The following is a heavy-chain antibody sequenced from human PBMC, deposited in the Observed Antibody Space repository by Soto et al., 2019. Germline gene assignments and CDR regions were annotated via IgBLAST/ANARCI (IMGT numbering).Heavy chain of an antibody. CDR2: ISKGGSDK. J-gene: IGHJ4*02. Sequence: GGSLRLSCAASGFSFSNYAMQWVRQAPGKGLEWVAVISKGGSDKYYVDSVKGRFTVSRDNSRNTLYLEMNSLRVEDTAVYYCAKDGGTGGTFDYWGQGILVTVSS. V-gene: IGHV3-30*18. D-gene: IGHD1-1*01. CDR3: AKDGGTGGTFDY. CDR1: GFSFSNYA.